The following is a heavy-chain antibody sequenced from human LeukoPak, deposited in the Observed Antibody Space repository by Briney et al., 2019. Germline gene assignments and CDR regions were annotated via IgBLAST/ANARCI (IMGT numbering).Heavy chain of an antibody. V-gene: IGHV4-59*01. J-gene: IGHJ6*03. CDR1: GGSISSYY. CDR3: ARVADYGDYRYYYYMDV. Sequence: SETLSLTCTVSGGSISSYYWSWIRQPPGKGLEWIGYIYCSGSTNYNPSLKSRLTISVDTSKNQFSLKLSSVTAADTAVYYCARVADYGDYRYYYYMDVWGKGTTVTVSS. D-gene: IGHD4-17*01. CDR2: IYCSGST.